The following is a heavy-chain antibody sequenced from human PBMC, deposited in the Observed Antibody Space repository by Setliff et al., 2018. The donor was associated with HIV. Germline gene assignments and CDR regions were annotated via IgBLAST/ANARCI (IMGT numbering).Heavy chain of an antibody. V-gene: IGHV1-2*02. J-gene: IGHJ4*02. D-gene: IGHD1-26*01. Sequence: ASVKVSCKASGYTFSGYYLHWVRRAPGQGLEWMGWINPNSGATNYAQSFQGRATMTRDTSISTAYMDLSSLTSDDTAVYYCALASIVSTARWNHWGRGTTVTVS. CDR1: GYTFSGYY. CDR2: INPNSGAT. CDR3: ALASIVSTARWNH.